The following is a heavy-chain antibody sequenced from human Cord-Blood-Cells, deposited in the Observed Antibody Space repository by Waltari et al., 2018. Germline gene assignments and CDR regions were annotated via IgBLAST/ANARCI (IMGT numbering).Heavy chain of an antibody. CDR1: GGPFSGYY. CDR2: IKHSGRT. CDR3: ASSGLGSGRNYFDY. J-gene: IGHJ4*02. Sequence: QVQLQQWGAGLLKPSETLSLTCAVYGGPFSGYYWSWIGQPTGTGLEWIGEIKHSGRTNYNPSLKSRVTISVDTSKNQFSLKLSSVTAADTAVYYCASSGLGSGRNYFDYWGQGTLVTVSS. V-gene: IGHV4-34*01. D-gene: IGHD3-10*01.